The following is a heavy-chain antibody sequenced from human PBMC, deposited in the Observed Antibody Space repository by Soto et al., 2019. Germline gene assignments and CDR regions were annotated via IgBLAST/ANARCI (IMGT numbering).Heavy chain of an antibody. V-gene: IGHV3-33*01. D-gene: IGHD1-26*01. CDR2: IWYDESDK. CDR1: GFTFSSYG. CDR3: ARDYLRGGYNVFYFDY. Sequence: PGGSLRLSCAASGFTFSSYGMHWVRQAPGKGLEWLAVIWYDESDKYYAVSVKGRFTISRDNSKNTLYLRMNSLRAEDTAVYYCARDYLRGGYNVFYFDYWGQGTLVTVSS. J-gene: IGHJ4*02.